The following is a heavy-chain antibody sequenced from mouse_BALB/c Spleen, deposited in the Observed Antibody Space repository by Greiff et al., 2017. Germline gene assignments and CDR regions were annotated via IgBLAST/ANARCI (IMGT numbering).Heavy chain of an antibody. CDR2: IDPENGDT. V-gene: IGHV14-4*02. J-gene: IGHJ1*01. D-gene: IGHD2-1*01. Sequence: VQLQQSGAELVRSGASVKLSCTASGFNIKDYYMHWVKQRPEQGLEWIGWIDPENGDTEYAPKFQGKATMTADTSSNTAYLQLSSLTSEDTAVYYCNYGNYWYFDVWGAGTTVTVSS. CDR3: NYGNYWYFDV. CDR1: GFNIKDYY.